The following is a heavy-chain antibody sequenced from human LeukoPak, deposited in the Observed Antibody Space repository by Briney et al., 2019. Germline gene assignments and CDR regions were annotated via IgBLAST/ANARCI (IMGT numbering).Heavy chain of an antibody. Sequence: GGSLRLSCAASGFTFSSYSMTWVRQTPGKGLDWVSSISSSGNTYYADSVKGRFTISRDNSKNMLYLQMNSLRAEDTAVYYCVKGRISEDGLDFWGQGTLVTVSS. J-gene: IGHJ4*02. D-gene: IGHD6-13*01. CDR1: GFTFSSYS. CDR3: VKGRISEDGLDF. V-gene: IGHV3-23*01. CDR2: ISSSGNT.